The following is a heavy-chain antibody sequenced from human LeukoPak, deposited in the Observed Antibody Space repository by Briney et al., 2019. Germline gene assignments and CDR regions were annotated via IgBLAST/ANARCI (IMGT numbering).Heavy chain of an antibody. D-gene: IGHD2-15*01. Sequence: SGTLSLTCGVSGGSISSSNWWTWVRPPPGKGLEWIGEIYHSGSTNYNPSLKSRVTISVDKSKNQFSLKLSSVTAADTAIYYCTRAGGSSDYWGQGTLVTVSS. CDR3: TRAGGSSDY. J-gene: IGHJ4*02. CDR2: IYHSGST. V-gene: IGHV4-4*02. CDR1: GGSISSSNW.